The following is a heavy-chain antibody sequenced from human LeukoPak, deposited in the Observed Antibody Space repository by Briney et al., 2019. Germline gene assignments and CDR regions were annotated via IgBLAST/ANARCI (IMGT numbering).Heavy chain of an antibody. Sequence: ASVKVSCKASGYTFTSYGISWVRQAPGQGLEWMGWISAYNGNTNYAQKLQGRVTMTTDTSTSTAYMELRSLRSDDTAVYYCARDRVVAATHRYYYYGKDVWGQGTTVTVSS. CDR1: GYTFTSYG. V-gene: IGHV1-18*01. CDR2: ISAYNGNT. CDR3: ARDRVVAATHRYYYYGKDV. J-gene: IGHJ6*02. D-gene: IGHD2-15*01.